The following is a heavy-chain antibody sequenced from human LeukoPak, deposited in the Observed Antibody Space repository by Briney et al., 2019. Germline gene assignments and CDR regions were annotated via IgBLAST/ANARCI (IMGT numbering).Heavy chain of an antibody. Sequence: PSETLSLTRVVSGESFSAYYWSWIRQHPGKGLEWIGYIYYSGSTYYNPSLKSRVTISVDTSKNQFSLKLSSVTATDTAVYYCARAPVFVGGYGMDVWGQGTTVTVSS. J-gene: IGHJ6*02. CDR3: ARAPVFVGGYGMDV. CDR1: GESFSAYY. D-gene: IGHD3-3*01. CDR2: IYYSGST. V-gene: IGHV4-31*11.